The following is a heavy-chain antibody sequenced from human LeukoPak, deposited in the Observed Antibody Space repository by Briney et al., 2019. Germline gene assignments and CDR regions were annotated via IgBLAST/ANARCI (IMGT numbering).Heavy chain of an antibody. J-gene: IGHJ4*02. CDR3: ARDSDYYDSSTLY. CDR2: IYSGGST. V-gene: IGHV3-66*01. D-gene: IGHD3-22*01. CDR1: GFTFSSYG. Sequence: GGSLRLSCAASGFTFSSYGMHWVRQAPGKGLEWVSVIYSGGSTYYADSVKGRFTISRDNSKNTLYLQMNSLRAEDTAVYYCARDSDYYDSSTLYWGQGTLVTVSS.